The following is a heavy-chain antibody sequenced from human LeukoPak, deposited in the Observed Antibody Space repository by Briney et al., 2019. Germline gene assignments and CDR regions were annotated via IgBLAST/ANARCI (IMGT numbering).Heavy chain of an antibody. CDR1: GGTVNSYA. Sequence: ASVKVSCKAAGGTVNSYAIGWVGQGLGQGREWMGRIIPIFGTANYAQKFQGRVTITADKSTSTAYMELSSLRSEDTAVYYCARVDYDILTAYKDYWGQGTLVTVSS. V-gene: IGHV1-69*06. D-gene: IGHD3-9*01. CDR2: IIPIFGTA. J-gene: IGHJ4*02. CDR3: ARVDYDILTAYKDY.